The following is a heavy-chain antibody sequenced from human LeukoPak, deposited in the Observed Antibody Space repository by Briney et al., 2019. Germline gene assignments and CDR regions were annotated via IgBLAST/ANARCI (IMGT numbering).Heavy chain of an antibody. D-gene: IGHD4-23*01. J-gene: IGHJ3*02. Sequence: SETLSLTCTVSGGSISSSSYYWGWIRQPPGKGLEWIGSIYYSGSTYYNPSLKSRVTISVDTSKNQFSLKLSSVTAADTAVYYCARPNDYGGNLDAFDIWGQGTMVTVSS. CDR2: IYYSGST. CDR1: GGSISSSSYY. V-gene: IGHV4-39*01. CDR3: ARPNDYGGNLDAFDI.